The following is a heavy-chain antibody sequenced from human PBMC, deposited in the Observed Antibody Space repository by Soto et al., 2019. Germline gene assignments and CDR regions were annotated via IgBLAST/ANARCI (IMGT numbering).Heavy chain of an antibody. J-gene: IGHJ4*02. CDR3: ARSMHYSDGSNYSPFDY. CDR1: GGSISSYY. Sequence: SETLSLTCTVSGGSISSYYWSWIRQPPWKGLEWIGYIYYSGSTYYNPSLKSRVTISVDTSKNQFSLKLSSVTAADTAVYYCARSMHYSDGSNYSPFDYWGQGTLVTVSS. CDR2: IYYSGST. V-gene: IGHV4-59*12. D-gene: IGHD3-22*01.